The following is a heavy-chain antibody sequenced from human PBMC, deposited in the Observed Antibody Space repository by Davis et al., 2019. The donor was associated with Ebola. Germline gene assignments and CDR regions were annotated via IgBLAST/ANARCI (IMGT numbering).Heavy chain of an antibody. J-gene: IGHJ4*02. CDR1: GFTSSSYG. V-gene: IGHV3-30*18. CDR3: AKDTGYYDFWSGYLPLPSH. CDR2: ISYDGSNK. D-gene: IGHD3-3*01. Sequence: GGSLRPSCAASGFTSSSYGMHWVRQAPGKGLEWVAVISYDGSNKYYADSVKGRFTISRDNSTNTLYLQMNSLRAEDTAVYYCAKDTGYYDFWSGYLPLPSHWGQGTLVTVSS.